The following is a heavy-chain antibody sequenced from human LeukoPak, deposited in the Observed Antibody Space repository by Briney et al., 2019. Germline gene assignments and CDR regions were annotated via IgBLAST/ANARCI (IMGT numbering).Heavy chain of an antibody. CDR3: ARGWTYDSSGYSYYFDY. J-gene: IGHJ4*02. CDR1: GGTFSSYA. D-gene: IGHD3-22*01. V-gene: IGHV1-69*13. Sequence: GASVTVSCEASGGTFSSYAISWVRQAPGQGLEWMGGIIPIFGTANYAQKFQGRVTITADESTSTAYMELSSLRSEDTAVYYCARGWTYDSSGYSYYFDYWGQGTLVTVSS. CDR2: IIPIFGTA.